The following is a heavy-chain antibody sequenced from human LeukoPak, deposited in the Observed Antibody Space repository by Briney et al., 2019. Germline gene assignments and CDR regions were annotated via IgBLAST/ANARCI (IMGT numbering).Heavy chain of an antibody. J-gene: IGHJ4*02. CDR1: GFIFSSYA. V-gene: IGHV3-23*01. D-gene: IGHD2-8*01. Sequence: PGGSLTLSCAASGFIFSSYAMSWVRQAPGKGLEWVSTISGSGCSTYYADSVKGRFTISRDNSKNTVYLQMNSLRAEDTAVYYCAKCLSCLNDVGYGDFEYWGQGSLVTVSS. CDR3: AKCLSCLNDVGYGDFEY. CDR2: ISGSGCST.